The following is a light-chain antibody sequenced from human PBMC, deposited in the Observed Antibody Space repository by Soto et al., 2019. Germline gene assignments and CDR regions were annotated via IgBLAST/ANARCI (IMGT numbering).Light chain of an antibody. CDR1: QSVSSY. Sequence: EIVLTQCPATLSLSPGERATLSCRASQSVSSYLAWYQQKPGQAPRLLIYDASNRATGIPARFSGSGSGTDFTLTISRLEPEDFAIYSWQQRSNWPPVTVGGGTKVEIK. CDR2: DAS. CDR3: QQRSNWPPVT. J-gene: IGKJ4*01. V-gene: IGKV3-11*01.